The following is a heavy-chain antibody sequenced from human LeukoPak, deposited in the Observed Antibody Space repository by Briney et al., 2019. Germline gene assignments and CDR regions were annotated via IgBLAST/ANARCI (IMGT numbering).Heavy chain of an antibody. J-gene: IGHJ3*02. CDR1: GGSISSYY. Sequence: PSGTLSLTCTVSGGSISSYYWSWIRQPPGKGLEWIGYIYYSGSTNYNPSLKSRVTISVDTSKNQFSLKLSSVTAADTAVYYCARTTTVTTWYAFDIWGQGTMVTVSS. D-gene: IGHD4-11*01. CDR3: ARTTTVTTWYAFDI. CDR2: IYYSGST. V-gene: IGHV4-59*01.